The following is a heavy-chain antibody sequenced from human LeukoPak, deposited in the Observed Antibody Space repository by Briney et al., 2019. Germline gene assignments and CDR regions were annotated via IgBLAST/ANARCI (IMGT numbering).Heavy chain of an antibody. CDR1: GGSITSYY. CDR3: ARQGGYCSGGSCYPNWFDP. V-gene: IGHV4-59*08. J-gene: IGHJ5*02. Sequence: SETLSLTCTVSGGSITSYYWSWIRQPPGKGLEWIGYIHYSGNTNYNPSLKSRVTTSVDTSKNQFSLKLSSVTAADTAVYYCARQGGYCSGGSCYPNWFDPWGQGTLVTVSS. CDR2: IHYSGNT. D-gene: IGHD2-15*01.